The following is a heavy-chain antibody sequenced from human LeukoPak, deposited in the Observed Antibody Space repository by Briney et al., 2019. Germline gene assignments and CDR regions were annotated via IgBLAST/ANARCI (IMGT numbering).Heavy chain of an antibody. D-gene: IGHD3-10*01. Sequence: KPSETLSLTCTVSGGSISSYYCSWSRQPPGPGLEWVGYIYYSGSTNYNPSLKSRVAISVVTSKNQLSLKLSSVTAADTAVYYCASSQSVWFGEYDYWGQGTLVTVSS. CDR2: IYYSGST. J-gene: IGHJ4*02. CDR3: ASSQSVWFGEYDY. CDR1: GGSISSYY. V-gene: IGHV4-59*01.